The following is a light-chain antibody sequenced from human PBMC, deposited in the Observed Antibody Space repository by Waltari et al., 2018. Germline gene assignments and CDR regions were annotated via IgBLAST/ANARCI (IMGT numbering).Light chain of an antibody. CDR1: QSVGSY. CDR2: DAS. CDR3: QQRSNWPPFT. V-gene: IGKV3-11*01. J-gene: IGKJ3*01. Sequence: EIVLTQSPATLSLSPGEGATISCRASQSVGSYLAWYQQKPGQAPRLLIYDASNRATGIPVRFSGSGSGTDFTLTISSLEPEDFAVYYCQQRSNWPPFTFGPGTKVDMK.